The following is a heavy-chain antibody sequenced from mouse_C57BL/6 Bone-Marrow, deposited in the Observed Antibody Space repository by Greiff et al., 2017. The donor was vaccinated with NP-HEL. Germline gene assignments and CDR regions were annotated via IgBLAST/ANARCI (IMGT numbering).Heavy chain of an antibody. CDR3: TGSYYFGSLWYFDD. Sequence: VQLQQSGTVLARPGASVKMSCKTSGYTFTSYWMHWVKQRPGQGLEWIGAIYPGNSDTSYNQKFKGKAKLTAVTSARTAYMELSRLTDEDAAVYYCTGSYYFGSLWYFDDWGTGTTVTVSS. V-gene: IGHV1-5*01. CDR1: GYTFTSYW. J-gene: IGHJ1*03. CDR2: IYPGNSDT. D-gene: IGHD1-1*01.